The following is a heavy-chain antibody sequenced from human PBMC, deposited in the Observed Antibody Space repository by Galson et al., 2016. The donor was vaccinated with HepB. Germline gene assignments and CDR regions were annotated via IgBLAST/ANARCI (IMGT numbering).Heavy chain of an antibody. CDR3: AKDLDIVVVPSAIDY. Sequence: SLRLSCAASGFTFSRYAMSWVRQAPGKGLEWVSVISGSGDRRYYADSVKGRFIISRDNSTNTVYLQMNSLRVEDTAVYYCAKDLDIVVVPSAIDYWGQGTLVTVSS. J-gene: IGHJ4*02. D-gene: IGHD2-2*01. V-gene: IGHV3-23*01. CDR2: ISGSGDRR. CDR1: GFTFSRYA.